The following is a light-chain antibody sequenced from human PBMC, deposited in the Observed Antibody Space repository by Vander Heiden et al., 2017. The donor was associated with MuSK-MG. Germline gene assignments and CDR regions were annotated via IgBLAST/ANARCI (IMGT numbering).Light chain of an antibody. Sequence: SSVLTQPPSVSVAPGPPVGITCGANNLGSTSVHWYQQRAGQAPVLVIYHDSDRPAGIPERFSGANYENTATVTTTRVEAGEGADYYCQVWDRGSDHRVFGGGTKLTVL. V-gene: IGLV3-21*04. CDR3: QVWDRGSDHRV. CDR2: HDS. CDR1: NLGSTS. J-gene: IGLJ3*02.